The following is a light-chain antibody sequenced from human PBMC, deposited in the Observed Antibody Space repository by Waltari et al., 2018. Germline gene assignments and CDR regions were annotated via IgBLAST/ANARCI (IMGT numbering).Light chain of an antibody. CDR3: QKYGSLPAT. CDR2: DAS. Sequence: EIMLTQSPGTLSLSPGERATLSCRASQSISKYLAWYQQKPGQAPRLLIYDASIRATGIPDGFSGSGNGTDCSLTHSRLEPEEYAVYYCQKYGSLPATFGRGTKGESK. J-gene: IGKJ1*01. CDR1: QSISKY. V-gene: IGKV3-20*01.